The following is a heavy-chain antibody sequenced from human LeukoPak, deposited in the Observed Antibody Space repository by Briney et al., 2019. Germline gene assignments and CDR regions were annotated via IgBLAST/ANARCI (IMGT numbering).Heavy chain of an antibody. CDR2: INPNTGVT. Sequence: GASVTVSCKASGYTFTGYYMHWVRQAPGQGLEWMGWINPNTGVTNYAQKFQGRVTLTRDTSIITAYMELTRLRSDDTAIYYCARDRTTVTTGYYGMDVCGQGATLTVSS. V-gene: IGHV1-2*02. D-gene: IGHD4-17*01. CDR1: GYTFTGYY. CDR3: ARDRTTVTTGYYGMDV. J-gene: IGHJ6*02.